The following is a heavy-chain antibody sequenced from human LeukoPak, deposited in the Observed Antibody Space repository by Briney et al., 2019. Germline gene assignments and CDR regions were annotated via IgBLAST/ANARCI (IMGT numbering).Heavy chain of an antibody. V-gene: IGHV1-69*06. Sequence: SVNVSCKASGGTFSSYAISWVRQAPGQGLEWMGGIIPIFGTANYAQKFQGRVTITADKSTSTAYMELSSLRSEDTAVYYCASLGVVRGVTIDYWGQGTLVTVSS. J-gene: IGHJ4*02. D-gene: IGHD3-10*01. CDR2: IIPIFGTA. CDR3: ASLGVVRGVTIDY. CDR1: GGTFSSYA.